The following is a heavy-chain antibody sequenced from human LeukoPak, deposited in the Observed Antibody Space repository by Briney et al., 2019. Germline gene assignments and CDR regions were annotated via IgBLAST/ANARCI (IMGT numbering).Heavy chain of an antibody. J-gene: IGHJ3*02. Sequence: GGSLRLSCAASGFTFSSYAMSWVRQAPGKGLEWVSAISGSGGSTYYANSVKGRFTISRDNSKNTLYLQMNSLRAEDTAIYYCAKTMSGYYRDAFDIWGQGTMVTVSA. CDR1: GFTFSSYA. CDR2: ISGSGGST. V-gene: IGHV3-23*01. CDR3: AKTMSGYYRDAFDI. D-gene: IGHD3-22*01.